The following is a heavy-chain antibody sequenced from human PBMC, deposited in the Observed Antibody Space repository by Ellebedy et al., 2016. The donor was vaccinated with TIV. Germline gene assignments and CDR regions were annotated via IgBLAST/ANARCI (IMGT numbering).Heavy chain of an antibody. CDR1: RYTFTGYY. CDR3: ARAQMIYAFDI. V-gene: IGHV1-2*04. J-gene: IGHJ3*02. D-gene: IGHD3-16*01. CDR2: INPNSGGT. Sequence: ASVKVSXKASRYTFTGYYMHWVRQAPGQGLEWMGWINPNSGGTNYAQKFQGWVTMTRDTSISTAYMELSRLRSDDTAVYYCARAQMIYAFDIWGQGTMVTVSS.